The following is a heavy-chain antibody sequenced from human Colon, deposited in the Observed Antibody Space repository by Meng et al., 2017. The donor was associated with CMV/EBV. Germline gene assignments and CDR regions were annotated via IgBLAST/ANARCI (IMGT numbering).Heavy chain of an antibody. CDR2: IYYSGST. D-gene: IGHD1-1*01. CDR1: GGSISSYY. Sequence: SETLSLTCTVSGGSISSYYWSWIRQPPGKGLEWIGYIYYSGSTNYNPSLKSRVTISVDTSKNQFSLKLSSVTAADTAVYYCARAGTGTGATIDYWGQGTLVTV. CDR3: ARAGTGTGATIDY. J-gene: IGHJ4*02. V-gene: IGHV4-59*12.